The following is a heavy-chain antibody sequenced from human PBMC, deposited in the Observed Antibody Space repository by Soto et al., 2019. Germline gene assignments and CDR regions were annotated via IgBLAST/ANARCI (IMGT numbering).Heavy chain of an antibody. D-gene: IGHD2-15*01. Sequence: ASVKVSCKASGYTFTGYYMHWVRQAPGQGLEWMGWINPNSGGTNYAQKFQGWVTMTRDTSISTAYMELSRLRSDDTAVYYCARGCSGGSCYSRDPGIDYWGQGTLVTVSS. CDR2: INPNSGGT. CDR1: GYTFTGYY. CDR3: ARGCSGGSCYSRDPGIDY. J-gene: IGHJ4*02. V-gene: IGHV1-2*04.